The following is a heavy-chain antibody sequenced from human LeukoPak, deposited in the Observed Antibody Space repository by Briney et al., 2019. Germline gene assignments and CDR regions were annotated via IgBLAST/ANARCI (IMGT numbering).Heavy chain of an antibody. CDR1: GYTLTELS. Sequence: ASEKVSCKVSGYTLTELSMHWVRQAPGKGLEWMGGFDPEDGETIYAQKFQGRVTMTEDTSTDTAYMELSSLRSEDTAVYYCATAEAGGSGSYQGYWGQGTLVTVSS. D-gene: IGHD3-10*01. V-gene: IGHV1-24*01. CDR3: ATAEAGGSGSYQGY. CDR2: FDPEDGET. J-gene: IGHJ4*02.